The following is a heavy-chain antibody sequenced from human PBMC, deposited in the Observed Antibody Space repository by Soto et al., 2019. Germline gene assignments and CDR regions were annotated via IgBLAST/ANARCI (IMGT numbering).Heavy chain of an antibody. CDR1: GFSFSDYA. J-gene: IGHJ6*02. CDR3: AREDNSACRSLDCYHYYYGIDV. Sequence: EVQLVDSGGGLVHPGGSLRLSCVASGFSFSDYAMHWVRQAPGKGLEYVSGISNGGGRTYYANSVKGRVTISRDNSRNRLYLQMEGRTFEDMAVYYFAREDNSACRSLDCYHYYYGIDVWGQGTTVTVSS. CDR2: ISNGGGRT. V-gene: IGHV3-64*01. D-gene: IGHD2-21*02.